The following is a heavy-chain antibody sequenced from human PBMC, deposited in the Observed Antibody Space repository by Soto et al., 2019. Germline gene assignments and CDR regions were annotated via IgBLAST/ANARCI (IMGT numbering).Heavy chain of an antibody. D-gene: IGHD2-21*02. CDR2: ISGSGSST. Sequence: EVQLLESGGGLVQPGGSLRLSCAASGFTFSSYAMTWVRQAPGKGLEWVSGISGSGSSTYYADSVKGRFTISRDNSKNTLYLQMNSLRAEDTALYYCATVGVQVVVTAYFDYWGQGTLVTVSS. V-gene: IGHV3-23*01. CDR1: GFTFSSYA. CDR3: ATVGVQVVVTAYFDY. J-gene: IGHJ4*02.